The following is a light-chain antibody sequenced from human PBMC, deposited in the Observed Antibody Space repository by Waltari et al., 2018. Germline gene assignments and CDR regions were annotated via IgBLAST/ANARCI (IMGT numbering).Light chain of an antibody. J-gene: IGKJ4*01. V-gene: IGKV3-20*01. CDR1: QSVSSIA. CDR3: QQYDGIVLT. Sequence: CRASQSVSSIALSWFQQKPGQAPRLLIYGTSNRATGIPDSFSGSGSGTDFTLTISRLEPEDFAVYYCQQYDGIVLTFGGGTKVEI. CDR2: GTS.